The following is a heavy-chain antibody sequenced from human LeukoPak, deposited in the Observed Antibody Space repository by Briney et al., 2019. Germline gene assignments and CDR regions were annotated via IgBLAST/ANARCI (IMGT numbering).Heavy chain of an antibody. D-gene: IGHD6-13*01. J-gene: IGHJ5*02. Sequence: SETLSLTCAVYGGSFSGYYWSWIRQPPGKGLEWIGEINHSGSTNYNPPLKSRVTISVDTSKNQFSLKLSSVTAADTAVYYCARAGVAAAGRVRFDPWGQGTLVTVSS. CDR2: INHSGST. V-gene: IGHV4-34*01. CDR3: ARAGVAAAGRVRFDP. CDR1: GGSFSGYY.